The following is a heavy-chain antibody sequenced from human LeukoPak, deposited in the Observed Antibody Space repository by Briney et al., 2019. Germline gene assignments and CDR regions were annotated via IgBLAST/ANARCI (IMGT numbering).Heavy chain of an antibody. V-gene: IGHV1-18*04. CDR3: ARGEGVAARQSWFDP. CDR2: ISPYNGNT. D-gene: IGHD6-6*01. CDR1: GYTFTGYY. Sequence: ASVKVSCKASGYTFTGYYMHWVRQAPGQGLEWMGWISPYNGNTNYAQKFQGRVTMTTDTSTSTAYMELRSLKSDDTAVYYCARGEGVAARQSWFDPWGQGTLVTVSS. J-gene: IGHJ5*02.